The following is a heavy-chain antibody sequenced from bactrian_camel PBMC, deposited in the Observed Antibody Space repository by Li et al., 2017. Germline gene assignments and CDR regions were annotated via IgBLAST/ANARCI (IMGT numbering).Heavy chain of an antibody. V-gene: IGHV3S42*01. D-gene: IGHD6*01. Sequence: VQLVESGGGSVQTGGSLRLSCTTSGDAASMYCLGWFRQAPGKGREGVATIDGGRTTRYTDSVRGRYTISKDNAKKTLYLQMNELNTEDTAVYYCAAGARAIGYGCIIGSWYPPPSFGYWSQGTQVTVS. CDR3: AAGARAIGYGCIIGSWYPPPSFGY. CDR2: IDGGRTT. CDR1: GDAASMYC. J-gene: IGHJ6*01.